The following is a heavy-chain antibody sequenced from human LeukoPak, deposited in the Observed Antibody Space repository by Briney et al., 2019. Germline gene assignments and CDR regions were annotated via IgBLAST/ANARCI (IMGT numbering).Heavy chain of an antibody. V-gene: IGHV3-23*01. Sequence: GGSLRLSCGASGFTFSSYAMSWVRQAPRKGLEWVSAISGSGGSTYYADSVKGRFTISRDNSKNTLYLQMNSLRAEDTAVYYCAKQWLGQGDWFDPWGQGTLVTVSS. J-gene: IGHJ5*02. CDR1: GFTFSSYA. CDR3: AKQWLGQGDWFDP. CDR2: ISGSGGST. D-gene: IGHD6-19*01.